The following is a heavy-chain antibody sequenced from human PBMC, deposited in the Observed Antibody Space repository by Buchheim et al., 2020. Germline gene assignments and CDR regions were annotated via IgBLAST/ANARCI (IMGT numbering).Heavy chain of an antibody. CDR3: ARSPVSGGKYLSYYLFGMDV. J-gene: IGHJ6*02. CDR1: GYTFSDYY. V-gene: IGHV1-2*02. Sequence: QVQLVQSGAEVKKPGASVKVSCKASGYTFSDYYIHWVRQAPGQGLEWLGWINPLSGDTNYLQKVQDRVSMTRDTSISTAYMEVTRLSSDDTAVYYCARSPVSGGKYLSYYLFGMDVWGQGTT. D-gene: IGHD3-22*01. CDR2: INPLSGDT.